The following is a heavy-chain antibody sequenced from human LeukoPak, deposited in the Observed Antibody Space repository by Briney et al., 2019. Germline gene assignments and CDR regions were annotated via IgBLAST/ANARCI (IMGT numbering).Heavy chain of an antibody. J-gene: IGHJ4*02. CDR3: ARGTDYDYGDYVFDY. V-gene: IGHV4-59*01. D-gene: IGHD4-17*01. CDR2: IYYSGST. Sequence: SETLSLTCTVSGGSISSYYWSWIRQPPGKGLEWIGYIYYSGSTNYNPSLKSRVTISVDTSKNQFSLKLSSVTAADTAVYYRARGTDYDYGDYVFDYWGQGTLVTVSS. CDR1: GGSISSYY.